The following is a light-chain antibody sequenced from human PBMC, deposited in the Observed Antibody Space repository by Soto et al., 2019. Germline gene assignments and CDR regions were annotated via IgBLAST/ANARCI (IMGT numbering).Light chain of an antibody. J-gene: IGKJ3*01. CDR3: LQDYNYPLT. Sequence: AIQMTQSPSSLSASVGDIVTITCRASQGIRNDLGWYQQKPGKAPKLLIYAASSLQSGVPSRFSGSGSGTDFNLTISSLQHEDFATYFCLQDYNYPLTFGAGTKVDIK. CDR2: AAS. CDR1: QGIRND. V-gene: IGKV1-6*01.